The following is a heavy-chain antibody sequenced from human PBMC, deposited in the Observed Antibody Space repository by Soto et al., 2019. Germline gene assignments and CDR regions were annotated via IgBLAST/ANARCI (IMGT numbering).Heavy chain of an antibody. J-gene: IGHJ6*02. CDR3: ASWWRKYYGMDV. V-gene: IGHV3-48*03. Sequence: EVQLVESGGGLVQPGGSLRLSCAASGFIFSSYEMNWVRQAPGKGLEWVSFISSSGSTIYYADSVKGRFTISRDNAKNSLYLQMNSLRAEDTAVYYCASWWRKYYGMDVWGQGTTVTVSS. CDR2: ISSSGSTI. CDR1: GFIFSSYE. D-gene: IGHD2-15*01.